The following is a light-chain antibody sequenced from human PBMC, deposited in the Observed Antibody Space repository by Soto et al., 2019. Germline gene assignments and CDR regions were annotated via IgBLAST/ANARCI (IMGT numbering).Light chain of an antibody. Sequence: DIQMTQFPSTLSASVGDRVTITCRASQSVGAWLAWYQQKPGKAPKVLISRASSLQGGVPSRFSGSGSGTEFTLTISSLQPDDLPTKYCLQYNSYWTFGQGTKVEIK. J-gene: IGKJ1*01. CDR1: QSVGAW. CDR2: RAS. CDR3: LQYNSYWT. V-gene: IGKV1-5*03.